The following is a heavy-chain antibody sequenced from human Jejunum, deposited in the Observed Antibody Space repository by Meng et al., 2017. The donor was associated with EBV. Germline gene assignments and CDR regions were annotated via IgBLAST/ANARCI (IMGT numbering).Heavy chain of an antibody. CDR2: VSGSGGNT. J-gene: IGHJ4*02. CDR1: GFTFSSYS. CDR3: AKLLKY. Sequence: PLVGSGGGLVQTGGALGLSCAASGFTFSSYSMSWVRQAPGKGLEWVSTVSGSGGNTYYADSVKGRFTISRDISKNTLYLQMNSLTAEDTAIYYCAKLLKYWGQGTLVTVSS. V-gene: IGHV3-23*04.